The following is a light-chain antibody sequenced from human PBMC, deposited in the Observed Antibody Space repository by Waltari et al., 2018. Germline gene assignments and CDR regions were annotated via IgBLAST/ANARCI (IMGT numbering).Light chain of an antibody. J-gene: IGLJ2*01. Sequence: SSELTQDPAVSVAFGQTVTITCQGASLRTSYASWYQQKSGQAPILVLFGKNKRPSGIPDRFSGYNSETTTSLTITGAQAEDEADYYCSSRDSSASHVLFAGGTKLTVL. CDR3: SSRDSSASHVL. V-gene: IGLV3-19*01. CDR1: SLRTSY. CDR2: GKN.